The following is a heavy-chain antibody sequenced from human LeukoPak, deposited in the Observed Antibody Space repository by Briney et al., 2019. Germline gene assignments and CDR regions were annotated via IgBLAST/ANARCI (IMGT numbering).Heavy chain of an antibody. Sequence: GSLRLSCAASGFTFYNYGMHWVRQAPGKGLEWVAVISYDGSNEFYADSVKGRFTISRDNSKNTLYLQLNSLRAEDTAVYYCAKDPTVTTLFNWFDPWGQGTLVTVSS. CDR1: GFTFYNYG. V-gene: IGHV3-30*18. J-gene: IGHJ5*02. CDR3: AKDPTVTTLFNWFDP. CDR2: ISYDGSNE. D-gene: IGHD4-17*01.